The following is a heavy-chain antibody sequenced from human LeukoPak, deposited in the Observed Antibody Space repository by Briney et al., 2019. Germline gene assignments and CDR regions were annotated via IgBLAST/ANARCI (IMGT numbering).Heavy chain of an antibody. D-gene: IGHD2-21*01. J-gene: IGHJ6*03. CDR3: ARDREVMRHYYYYYMDV. CDR1: GGTFSSYA. CDR2: IIPIFGTA. Sequence: SVKVSCKASGGTFSSYAISWVRQAPGQGLEWMGRIIPIFGTANYAQKFQGRVTITQDESTSTAYMELSSLRSEDTAVYYCARDREVMRHYYYYYMDVWGKGTTVTVSS. V-gene: IGHV1-69*15.